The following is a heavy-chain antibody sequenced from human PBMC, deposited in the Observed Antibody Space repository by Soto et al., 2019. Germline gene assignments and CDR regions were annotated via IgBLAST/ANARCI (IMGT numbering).Heavy chain of an antibody. J-gene: IGHJ4*02. CDR1: GFTFSDHY. D-gene: IGHD3-10*01. V-gene: IGHV3-11*01. CDR3: AGDPYYYASDY. Sequence: GGSLRLSCAASGFTFSDHYMTWIRQAPGKGLEWVSYISSDAATIYYTDSVKGRFTASRDNAKNSVYLQMNSLRADDTAVYYCAGDPYYYASDYWGQGTLVTVSS. CDR2: ISSDAATI.